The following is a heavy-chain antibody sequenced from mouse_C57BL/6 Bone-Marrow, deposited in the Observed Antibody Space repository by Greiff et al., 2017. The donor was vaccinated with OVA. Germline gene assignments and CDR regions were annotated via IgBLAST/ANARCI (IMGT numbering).Heavy chain of an antibody. V-gene: IGHV1-69*01. CDR2: IDPSDSYT. CDR3: AKGWAWLAY. CDR1: GYTFTSYW. J-gene: IGHJ3*01. D-gene: IGHD2-3*01. Sequence: QVQLQQPGAELVMPGASVKLSCKASGYTFTSYWMHWVKQRPGQGLEWIGEIDPSDSYTNYNQKFKGKSTLTVDKSSSTAYMQLSSLTSEDSAVYYCAKGWAWLAYWGQGTLVTVAA.